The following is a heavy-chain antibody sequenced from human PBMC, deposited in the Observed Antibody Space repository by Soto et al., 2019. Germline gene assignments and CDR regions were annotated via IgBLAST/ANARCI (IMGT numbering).Heavy chain of an antibody. V-gene: IGHV1-69*04. CDR3: AKEDIAGSKP. CDR1: GGDLTNSG. J-gene: IGHJ5*02. CDR2: IFPLLAMV. Sequence: QVHLVQSGAEMKKPGSSVKVSCKVSGGDLTNSGISWVRQAPGQGLEWMGGIFPLLAMVDYSQKFQGRVTIAADESTNTAHTALRTLRSGQTAIFYCAKEDIAGSKPWGQGNLLIVSS. D-gene: IGHD2-15*01.